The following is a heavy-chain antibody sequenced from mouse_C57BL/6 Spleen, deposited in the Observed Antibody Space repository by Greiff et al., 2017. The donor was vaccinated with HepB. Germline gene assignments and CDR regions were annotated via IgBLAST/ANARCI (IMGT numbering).Heavy chain of an antibody. CDR2: FHPYNDDT. J-gene: IGHJ4*01. CDR3: ARGDYGSRRGYYAMDY. CDR1: GYTFTTYP. D-gene: IGHD1-1*01. Sequence: QVHVKQSGAELVKPGASVKMSCKASGYTFTTYPIEWMKQNHGKSLEWIGNFHPYNDDTKYNEKFKGKATLTVEKSSSTVYLELSRLTSDDSAVYYCARGDYGSRRGYYAMDYWGQGTSVTVSS. V-gene: IGHV1-47*01.